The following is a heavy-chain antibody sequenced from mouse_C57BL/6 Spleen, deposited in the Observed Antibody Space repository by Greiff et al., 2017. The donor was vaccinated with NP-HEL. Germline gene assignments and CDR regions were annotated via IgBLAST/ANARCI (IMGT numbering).Heavy chain of an antibody. CDR2: IDPETGGT. D-gene: IGHD2-3*01. J-gene: IGHJ2*01. V-gene: IGHV1-15*01. CDR1: GYTFTDYE. CDR3: TRSGWLLNYFDY. Sequence: QVQLKESGAELVRPGASVTLSCKASGYTFTDYEMHWVKQTPVHGLEWIGAIDPETGGTAYNQKFKGKAILTADKSSSTAYMELRSLTSEDSAVYYCTRSGWLLNYFDYWGQGTTLTVSS.